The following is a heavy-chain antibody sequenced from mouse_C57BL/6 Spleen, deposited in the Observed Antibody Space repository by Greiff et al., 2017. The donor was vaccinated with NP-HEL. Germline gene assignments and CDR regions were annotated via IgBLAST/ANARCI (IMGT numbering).Heavy chain of an antibody. Sequence: DVLLVESGGGLVKPGGSLKLSCAASGFTFSSYAMSWVRQTPEKGLEWVATISDGGSYTYYPDNVKGRFTFSRDNAKNNLYLQMSHLKSEDTAMYYCARDTPNWDYDYWGQGTTLTVSS. CDR1: GFTFSSYA. J-gene: IGHJ2*01. CDR3: ARDTPNWDYDY. CDR2: ISDGGSYT. V-gene: IGHV5-4*01. D-gene: IGHD4-1*01.